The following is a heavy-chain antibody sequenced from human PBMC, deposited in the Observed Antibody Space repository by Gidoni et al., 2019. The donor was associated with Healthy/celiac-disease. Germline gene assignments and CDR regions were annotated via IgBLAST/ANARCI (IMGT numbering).Heavy chain of an antibody. CDR1: GGSISSSSYY. CDR3: ARQGNIVVVVAAHNWFDP. V-gene: IGHV4-39*01. CDR2: IYYSGST. J-gene: IGHJ5*02. Sequence: QLQLQESGPGLVKPSETLSLTCTVSGGSISSSSYYWGWIRQPPGKGLEWIGSIYYSGSTYYNPSLKSRVTISVDTSKNQFSLKLSSVTAADTAVYYCARQGNIVVVVAAHNWFDPWGQGTLVTVSS. D-gene: IGHD2-15*01.